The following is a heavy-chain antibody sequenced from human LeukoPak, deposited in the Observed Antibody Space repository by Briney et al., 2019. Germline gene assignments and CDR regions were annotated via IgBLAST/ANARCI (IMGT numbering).Heavy chain of an antibody. D-gene: IGHD1-26*01. J-gene: IGHJ4*02. CDR2: IYSGGST. CDR1: GFTASSNY. Sequence: GGSLRLSCAASGFTASSNYMSWVRQAPGKGLEWVSVIYSGGSTYYADSVKGRFTISRDNSKNTLYLQMNSLRAEDTAVYYCASSGSYRFDYWGQGTLVTVSS. CDR3: ASSGSYRFDY. V-gene: IGHV3-53*01.